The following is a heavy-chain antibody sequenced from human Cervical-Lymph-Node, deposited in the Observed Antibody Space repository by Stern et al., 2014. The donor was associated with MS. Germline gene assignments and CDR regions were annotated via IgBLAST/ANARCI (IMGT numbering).Heavy chain of an antibody. CDR3: ARDVRFLEYGMDV. J-gene: IGHJ6*02. V-gene: IGHV3-33*01. Sequence: VQLVESGGGVVQPGRSLRLSCAASGFTFSSYGMHWVRQAPGKGLEWVAVIWYDGSNKYYADSVKGRFTISRDNSKNTLYLQMNSLRAEDTAVYYCARDVRFLEYGMDVWGQGTTVTVSS. D-gene: IGHD3-3*01. CDR1: GFTFSSYG. CDR2: IWYDGSNK.